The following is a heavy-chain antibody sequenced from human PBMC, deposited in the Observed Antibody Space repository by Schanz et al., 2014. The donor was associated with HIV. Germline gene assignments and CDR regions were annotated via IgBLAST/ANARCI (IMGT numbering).Heavy chain of an antibody. CDR2: ISSGGSTK. Sequence: QVQLVESGGALVNPGSSLRLSCAASGFTFNTFYMSWIRQAPGKGLEWISYISSGGSTKYYADSVNGRFTISRDNARNLRVLQMSRRRVEDTAVYYCARDFFADGDLFYYDYYGMDVWGQGTTVTVSS. V-gene: IGHV3-11*04. J-gene: IGHJ6*02. D-gene: IGHD4-17*01. CDR1: GFTFNTFY. CDR3: ARDFFADGDLFYYDYYGMDV.